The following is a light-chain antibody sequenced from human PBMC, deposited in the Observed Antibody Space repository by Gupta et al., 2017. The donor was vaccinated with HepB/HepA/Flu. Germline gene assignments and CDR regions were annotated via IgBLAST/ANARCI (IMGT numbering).Light chain of an antibody. CDR2: WAS. J-gene: IGKJ2*01. CDR1: QSVLYSSINRNY. CDR3: QQVVMSPRT. V-gene: IGKV4-1*01. Sequence: DIVMTQSPDSLAVTLGERATINCKSSQSVLYSSINRNYLAWYQQKPGQPPKLLIFWASNRASGVPDRFSGSGSGTDFTLTINSLQAEDVAVYYCQQVVMSPRTFEQGTRLEIK.